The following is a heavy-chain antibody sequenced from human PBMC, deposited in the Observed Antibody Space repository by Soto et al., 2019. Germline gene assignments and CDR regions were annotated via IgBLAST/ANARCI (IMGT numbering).Heavy chain of an antibody. V-gene: IGHV3-23*01. J-gene: IGHJ6*02. CDR3: AKDQQQQLVLYYYYGMDV. CDR2: ISGSGGST. D-gene: IGHD6-13*01. CDR1: GFTFSSYA. Sequence: GGSLRLSCAASGFTFSSYAMSWVRQAPGKGLEWVSAISGSGGSTYYADSVKGRFTISRDNSKNTLYLQMNSLRAEDTAVYYCAKDQQQQLVLYYYYGMDVWGQGTTVTVSS.